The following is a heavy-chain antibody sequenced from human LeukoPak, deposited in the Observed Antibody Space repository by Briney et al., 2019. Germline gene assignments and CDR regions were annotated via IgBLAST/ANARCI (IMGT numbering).Heavy chain of an antibody. J-gene: IGHJ3*02. D-gene: IGHD6-25*01. CDR2: IYYSGST. V-gene: IGHV4-59*01. CDR1: GGSISSYY. CDR3: ARGSSGWTDDAFDI. Sequence: SETLSLTCTVSGGSISSYYWSWIRQPPGKGLEWIGYIYYSGSTNYNPSLKSRVTISVDTSKNQFSLKLSSVTAADTAVYYCARGSSGWTDDAFDIWGQGTVVTVSS.